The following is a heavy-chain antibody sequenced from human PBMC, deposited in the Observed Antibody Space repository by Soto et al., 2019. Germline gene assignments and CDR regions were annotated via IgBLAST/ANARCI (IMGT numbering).Heavy chain of an antibody. Sequence: XVKVSCKASGGSFSSYTISWVRQAPGQGLEWMGRIIPILGIANDAQKFQGRVTITADKSTSTAYMELSSLRSEDTAVYYCARVLRGSGIYYHPLDYWAQGTLVTVSS. CDR2: IIPILGIA. V-gene: IGHV1-69*02. CDR3: ARVLRGSGIYYHPLDY. J-gene: IGHJ4*02. D-gene: IGHD3-10*01. CDR1: GGSFSSYT.